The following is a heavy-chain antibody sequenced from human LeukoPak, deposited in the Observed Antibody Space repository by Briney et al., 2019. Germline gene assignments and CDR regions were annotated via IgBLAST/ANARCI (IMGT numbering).Heavy chain of an antibody. Sequence: GGSLRLSCAASGFTFSDYTMNWVRQAPGKGLEYVSSISGSSRHIYYADSVKGRFTISRDNSKNALFLQMDSLRAEDTAVYYCTTASTEYYYDSSGYYSYFDYWGQGTLVTVSS. CDR3: TTASTEYYYDSSGYYSYFDY. J-gene: IGHJ4*02. CDR1: GFTFSDYT. CDR2: ISGSSRHI. V-gene: IGHV3-21*03. D-gene: IGHD3-22*01.